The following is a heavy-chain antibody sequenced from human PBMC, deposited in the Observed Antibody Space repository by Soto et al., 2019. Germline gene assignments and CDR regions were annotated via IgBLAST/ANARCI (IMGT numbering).Heavy chain of an antibody. D-gene: IGHD6-13*01. J-gene: IGHJ6*02. CDR3: ARGDIAAAANESAYYYYYGMDV. CDR2: IYYSGST. V-gene: IGHV4-59*01. Sequence: SETLSLTCTVSGGSISSYYWSWIRQPPGKGLEWIGYIYYSGSTNYNPSLKSRVTISVDTSKNQFSLKLSSVTAADTAVYYCARGDIAAAANESAYYYYYGMDVWCQGTMVTVSS. CDR1: GGSISSYY.